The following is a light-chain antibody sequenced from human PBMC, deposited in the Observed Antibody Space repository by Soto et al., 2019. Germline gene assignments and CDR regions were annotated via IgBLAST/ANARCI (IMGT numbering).Light chain of an antibody. Sequence: QSVLAQPPSVSASPGQEGTISCSGSSSNIRNNYVSWYHQLPGTPPNLLISDTDKRPSGIPDRFSGSKSGTSATLGITGLPTGDEADYYCGTWDRSLSGVVFGGGTKVTVL. CDR2: DTD. V-gene: IGLV1-51*01. CDR1: SSNIRNNY. J-gene: IGLJ2*01. CDR3: GTWDRSLSGVV.